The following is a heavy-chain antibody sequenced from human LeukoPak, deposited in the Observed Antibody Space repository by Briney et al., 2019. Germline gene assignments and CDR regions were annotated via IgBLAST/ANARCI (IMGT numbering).Heavy chain of an antibody. CDR1: GGTFSSYA. CDR3: ARGGLPYYYDSSFYMDV. D-gene: IGHD3-22*01. CDR2: IIPIFGIA. J-gene: IGHJ6*03. Sequence: SVKVSCKASGGTFSSYATSWVRQAPGQGLEWMGGIIPIFGIANYAQKFQGRVTITADKSTSTAYMELSSLRSEDTAVYYCARGGLPYYYDSSFYMDVWGKGTTVTVSS. V-gene: IGHV1-69*10.